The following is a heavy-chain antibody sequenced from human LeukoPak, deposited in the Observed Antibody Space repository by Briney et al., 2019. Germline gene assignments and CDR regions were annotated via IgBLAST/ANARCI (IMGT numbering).Heavy chain of an antibody. Sequence: GGSLRLSCAASGNYWMHWVRQAPGKGLVWVSHINSDGSWTSYADSVKGRFTISKDNAKNTVYLQMNNLRAEDTAVYYCVSFYETDWGRGTLVTVS. V-gene: IGHV3-74*01. J-gene: IGHJ4*02. CDR1: GNYW. D-gene: IGHD2/OR15-2a*01. CDR2: INSDGSWT. CDR3: VSFYETD.